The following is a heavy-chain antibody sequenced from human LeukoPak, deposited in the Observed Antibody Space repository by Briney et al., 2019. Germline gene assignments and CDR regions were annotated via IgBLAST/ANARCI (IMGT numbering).Heavy chain of an antibody. D-gene: IGHD6-19*01. J-gene: IGHJ4*02. Sequence: GGSLRLSCAASGFMFSSYSMRWVRQAPGKGLEWVANIQQEGTEKYYVDSTKGRFTISRDNARNSLYLYMISLRAEDTAVYYCGRVGQWVDSAHGRGQGALGTV. CDR1: GFMFSSYS. CDR2: IQQEGTEK. V-gene: IGHV3-7*01. CDR3: GRVGQWVDSAHG.